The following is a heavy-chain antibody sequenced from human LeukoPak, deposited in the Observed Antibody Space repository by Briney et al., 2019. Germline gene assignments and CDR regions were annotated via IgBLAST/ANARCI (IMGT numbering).Heavy chain of an antibody. CDR2: IYYSGST. Sequence: PSETLSLTCTVSGDSISAYYWNWIRQPPGKGLEWIGYIYYSGSTNYNPSLKSRVTISVDTSKNQFSLNLSSVTAADTAVYYCARHSGGWSSWDWGQGTLVTVSS. CDR1: GDSISAYY. D-gene: IGHD2-15*01. CDR3: ARHSGGWSSWD. V-gene: IGHV4-59*01. J-gene: IGHJ4*02.